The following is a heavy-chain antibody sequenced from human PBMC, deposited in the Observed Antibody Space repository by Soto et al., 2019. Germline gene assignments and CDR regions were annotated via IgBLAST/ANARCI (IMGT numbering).Heavy chain of an antibody. Sequence: PGGSLRLSCAASGFTFISYGMHWVRQAPGKGLEWVAVIWYDGSNKYYADSVKGRFTISRDNSKNTLYLQMNSLRAEDTAVYYCAREHIVVVTATYGMDVWGQGTTVTVSS. CDR3: AREHIVVVTATYGMDV. CDR1: GFTFISYG. J-gene: IGHJ6*02. V-gene: IGHV3-33*01. D-gene: IGHD2-21*02. CDR2: IWYDGSNK.